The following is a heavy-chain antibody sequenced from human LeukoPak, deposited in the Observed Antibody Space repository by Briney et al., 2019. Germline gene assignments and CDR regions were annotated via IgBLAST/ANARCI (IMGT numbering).Heavy chain of an antibody. J-gene: IGHJ3*02. CDR2: VYYSGNT. D-gene: IGHD4-17*01. Sequence: SETLSLTCIVSGGSISSSSYYWGWIRQPPGKGLEWIGTVYYSGNTYYNSSLKSRVTISVDTSKNQLSLKLSSVTAADTAMYYCAREYGFMTTVLHAFDIWGQGTMVTVSS. CDR1: GGSISSSSYY. V-gene: IGHV4-39*07. CDR3: AREYGFMTTVLHAFDI.